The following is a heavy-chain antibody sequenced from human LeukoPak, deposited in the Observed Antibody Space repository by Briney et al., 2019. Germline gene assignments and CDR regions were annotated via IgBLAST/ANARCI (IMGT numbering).Heavy chain of an antibody. V-gene: IGHV1-2*02. CDR2: INPNSGGT. Sequence: ASVKVSCKASGYTFTGYYMHWVRQAPGQGLEWMGWINPNSGGTNYAQKFQGRVTMARDTSISTAYMELSRLRSDDTAVCYCARGEGAAAGSSHNWFDPWGQGTLVTVSS. D-gene: IGHD6-13*01. J-gene: IGHJ5*02. CDR1: GYTFTGYY. CDR3: ARGEGAAAGSSHNWFDP.